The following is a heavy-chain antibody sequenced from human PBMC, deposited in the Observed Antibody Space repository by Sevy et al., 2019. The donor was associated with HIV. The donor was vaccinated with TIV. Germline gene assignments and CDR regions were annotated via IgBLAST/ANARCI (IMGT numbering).Heavy chain of an antibody. J-gene: IGHJ1*01. Sequence: ASVKVSCKASGGTFISYAISWVRQAPGQGLEWMGGIIPIFGTANYAQKFQGRVTITADESTSTAYMELSSLRSEDTAVYYCASSLGIAAAGASVYFQHWGQGTLVTVSS. V-gene: IGHV1-69*13. CDR2: IIPIFGTA. CDR3: ASSLGIAAAGASVYFQH. D-gene: IGHD6-13*01. CDR1: GGTFISYA.